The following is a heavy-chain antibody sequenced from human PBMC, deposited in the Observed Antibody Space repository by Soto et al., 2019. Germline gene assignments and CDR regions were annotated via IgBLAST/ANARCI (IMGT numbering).Heavy chain of an antibody. J-gene: IGHJ3*02. CDR1: GYTFTSYA. V-gene: IGHV1-3*01. CDR2: INAGNGNT. D-gene: IGHD3-3*01. CDR3: ARELLECQYNDAFDI. Sequence: GASVKVSFKASGYTFTSYAMHWVRQAPGQRLEWMGWINAGNGNTKYSQKFQGRVTITRDASASTAFMELSSLRSEDTAVYYCARELLECQYNDAFDIWGQGTMVTVSS.